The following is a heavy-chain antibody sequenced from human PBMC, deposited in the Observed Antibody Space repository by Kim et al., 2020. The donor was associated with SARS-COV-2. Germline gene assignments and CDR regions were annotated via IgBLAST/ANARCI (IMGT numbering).Heavy chain of an antibody. Sequence: GGSLRHSCAASGFTFSSHSMNWDRQAQGKGLEWVSSISSSSRYIYHADSVKGRVTISRDKAKNSLYLQMNSLRGEDTAVYYCAREVPRTGTIDDWGQGTLATVP. D-gene: IGHD1-1*01. CDR3: AREVPRTGTIDD. CDR1: GFTFSSHS. J-gene: IGHJ4*02. V-gene: IGHV3-21*01. CDR2: ISSSSRYI.